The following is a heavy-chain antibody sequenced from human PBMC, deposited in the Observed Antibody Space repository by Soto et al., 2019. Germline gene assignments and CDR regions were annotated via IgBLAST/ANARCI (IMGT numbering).Heavy chain of an antibody. V-gene: IGHV4-31*03. CDR2: IYESGYT. CDR3: VRVLRHIAMVYTCFHP. Sequence: SETLSLTCTVSGASVSTGAYYWGWVRQRPGKGLEWVGYIYESGYTYYNTSLKSRLTISLDRSNNQFSLGLTSVTAADTAVYYCVRVLRHIAMVYTCFHPCGQRTLVTVS. J-gene: IGHJ5*02. CDR1: GASVSTGAYY. D-gene: IGHD5-18*01.